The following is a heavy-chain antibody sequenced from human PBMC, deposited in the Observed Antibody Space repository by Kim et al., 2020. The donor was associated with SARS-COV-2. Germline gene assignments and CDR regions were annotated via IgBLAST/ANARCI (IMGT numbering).Heavy chain of an antibody. CDR1: GFTFSSYA. CDR2: ISYDGSNK. V-gene: IGHV3-30*04. J-gene: IGHJ4*02. Sequence: GGSLRLSCAASGFTFSSYAMHWVRQAPGKGLEWVAVISYDGSNKYYADSVKGRFTISRDNSKNTLYLQMNSLRAEDTAGYYCARPYSGSYFGYFDYWGQGTLVAVPA. CDR3: ARPYSGSYFGYFDY. D-gene: IGHD1-26*01.